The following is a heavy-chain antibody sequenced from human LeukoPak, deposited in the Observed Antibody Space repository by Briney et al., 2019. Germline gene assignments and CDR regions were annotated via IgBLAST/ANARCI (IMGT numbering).Heavy chain of an antibody. CDR1: GYTFTGYY. CDR2: INPNSGVT. Sequence: ASVKVSCKASGYTFTGYYMHWVRQAPGEGLEWMGWINPNSGVTHYPQKFQGRVTMTRDTSIRTAYMEVSSLRSDDTAVYYCARGQQWLEAFDYWGLGTLVTVSS. D-gene: IGHD6-19*01. V-gene: IGHV1-2*02. J-gene: IGHJ4*02. CDR3: ARGQQWLEAFDY.